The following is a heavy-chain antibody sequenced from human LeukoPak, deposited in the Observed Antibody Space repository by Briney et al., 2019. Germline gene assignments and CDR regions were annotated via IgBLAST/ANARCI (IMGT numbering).Heavy chain of an antibody. CDR3: ALAPPLSAQFRP. D-gene: IGHD5-24*01. CDR1: GGSFSGYY. J-gene: IGHJ5*02. CDR2: INHSGST. Sequence: PSETLSLTCAVYGGSFSGYYWSWIRQPPGKGLEWIGEINHSGSTNYHPSLKSRVTISVDTSKNQFSLKLSSVTAADTAVYYCALAPPLSAQFRPWGQGTLVTVSS. V-gene: IGHV4-34*01.